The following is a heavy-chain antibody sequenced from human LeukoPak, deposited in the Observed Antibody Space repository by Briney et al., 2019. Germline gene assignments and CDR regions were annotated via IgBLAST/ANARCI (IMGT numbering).Heavy chain of an antibody. CDR3: ARALLWFGEPSHIDY. V-gene: IGHV1-2*02. CDR2: INPNSGVT. D-gene: IGHD3-10*01. Sequence: ASVKVSCKASGYTFTGYYINWVRQAPGQGLEWMGWINPNSGVTNYAQKFQGRVTMTRDRAISTAYMELSRLSSDDTAVYYCARALLWFGEPSHIDYWGQGTLVTASS. CDR1: GYTFTGYY. J-gene: IGHJ4*02.